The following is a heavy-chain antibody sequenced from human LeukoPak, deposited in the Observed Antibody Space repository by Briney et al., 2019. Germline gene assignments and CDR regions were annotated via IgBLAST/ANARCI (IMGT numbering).Heavy chain of an antibody. CDR2: IKQDGSEK. CDR1: GFTFSSYE. Sequence: GGSLRLSCAASGFTFSSYEMNWVRQAPGKGLEWVGNIKQDGSEKYYVDSVRGRFTISRDNAKNSLYLQMNSLRAEDTAVYYCARASMVYYYMDVWGKGTTVTISS. D-gene: IGHD3-10*01. V-gene: IGHV3-7*01. CDR3: ARASMVYYYMDV. J-gene: IGHJ6*03.